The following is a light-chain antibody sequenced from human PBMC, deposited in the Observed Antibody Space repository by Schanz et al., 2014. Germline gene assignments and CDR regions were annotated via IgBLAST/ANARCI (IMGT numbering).Light chain of an antibody. Sequence: EIVLTQSPGTLSLSPGERAPLSCRASQSVSSSFLAWYQQKPGQAPRLLIYGASIRATGIPDRFSGSGSDTEFTLTISSLEPEDFAVYYCQQRSNWPLTFGGGTKVEIK. CDR3: QQRSNWPLT. V-gene: IGKV3D-20*02. J-gene: IGKJ4*01. CDR1: QSVSSSF. CDR2: GAS.